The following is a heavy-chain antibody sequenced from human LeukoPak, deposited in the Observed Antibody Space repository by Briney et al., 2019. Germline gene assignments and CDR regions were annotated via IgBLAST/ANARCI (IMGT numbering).Heavy chain of an antibody. D-gene: IGHD3-16*02. J-gene: IGHJ4*02. CDR1: GGTFSSYA. Sequence: ASVKVSCTASGGTFSSYAISWVRQAPGQGLEWMGWISAYNGNTNYAQKLQGRVTMTTDTSTSTAYMELRSLRSDDTAVYYCARVESRYDYVWGSYRYTEDYWGQGTLVTVSS. CDR3: ARVESRYDYVWGSYRYTEDY. V-gene: IGHV1-18*01. CDR2: ISAYNGNT.